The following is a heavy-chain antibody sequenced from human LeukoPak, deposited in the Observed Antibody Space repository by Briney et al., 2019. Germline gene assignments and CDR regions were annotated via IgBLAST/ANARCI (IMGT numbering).Heavy chain of an antibody. D-gene: IGHD3-3*01. CDR2: ISSSSSYI. V-gene: IGHV3-21*01. CDR1: GFTFSSYS. Sequence: PGGSLRLSCAASGFTFSSYSMNWVRQAPGKGLEWVSSISSSSSYIYYADSVKGRFTISRDNAKNSLYLQMNSLRAEDTAVYYCAKEGQYYDFWSGYYTSFDYWGQGTLVTVSS. J-gene: IGHJ4*02. CDR3: AKEGQYYDFWSGYYTSFDY.